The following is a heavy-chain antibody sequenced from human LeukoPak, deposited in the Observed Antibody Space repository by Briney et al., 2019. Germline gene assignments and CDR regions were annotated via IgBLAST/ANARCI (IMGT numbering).Heavy chain of an antibody. J-gene: IGHJ6*02. CDR3: AREDMTPPYYYYGMDV. CDR1: GYTFTSYG. CDR2: ISAYNGNT. V-gene: IGHV1-18*01. Sequence: PGASVKVSCKASGYTFTSYGISWVRQAPGQGLEWMGWISAYNGNTNYAQKLQGRVAMTTDTSTSTAYMELRSLRSDDTAVYYCAREDMTPPYYYYGMDVWGQGTTVTVSS.